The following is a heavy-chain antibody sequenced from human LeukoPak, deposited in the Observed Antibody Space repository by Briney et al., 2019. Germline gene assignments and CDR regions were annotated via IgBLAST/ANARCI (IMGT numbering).Heavy chain of an antibody. V-gene: IGHV4-59*11. CDR2: IYYSGST. D-gene: IGHD3-22*01. J-gene: IGHJ4*02. Sequence: SETLSLTCTVSGGSISSRYWSWIRQPPGKGLEWIGYIYYSGSTNYNPSLKSRVTISVDTSKNQFSLKLSSVTAADTAVYYCARGYYYDSSGYLDYWGQGTLVTVSS. CDR1: GGSISSRY. CDR3: ARGYYYDSSGYLDY.